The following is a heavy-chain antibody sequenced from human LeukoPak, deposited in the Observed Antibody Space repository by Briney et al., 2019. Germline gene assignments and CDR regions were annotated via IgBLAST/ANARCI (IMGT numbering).Heavy chain of an antibody. Sequence: GGSLRLSCAASGFTLSSSYMSWVRQAPGKGLEWVSVIYNSGGTYYADSVKGRFTISRDNSKNTLYLQMNSLRAEDTAVYYCARDVRYCSGGSCSSWGPGTLVTVSS. V-gene: IGHV3-53*01. CDR3: ARDVRYCSGGSCSS. CDR1: GFTLSSSY. D-gene: IGHD2-15*01. CDR2: IYNSGGT. J-gene: IGHJ4*02.